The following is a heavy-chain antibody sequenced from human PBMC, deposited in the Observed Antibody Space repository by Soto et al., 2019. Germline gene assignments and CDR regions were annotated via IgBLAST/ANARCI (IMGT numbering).Heavy chain of an antibody. V-gene: IGHV1-18*04. Sequence: QVQLVQSGAEVKKPGASVKVSCKASGYTFTSYGISWVRQAPGQGLEWMGWISAYNGNTNYAQKLQGRVIMTTDTSTSTAYMELRSLRSDDTAVYYCARDRDIVVVPAAISNYYYGMDVWGQGTTVTVSS. J-gene: IGHJ6*02. CDR1: GYTFTSYG. D-gene: IGHD2-2*02. CDR3: ARDRDIVVVPAAISNYYYGMDV. CDR2: ISAYNGNT.